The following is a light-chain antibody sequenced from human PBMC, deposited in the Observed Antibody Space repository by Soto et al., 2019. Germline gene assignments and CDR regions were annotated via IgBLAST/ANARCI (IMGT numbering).Light chain of an antibody. V-gene: IGKV3-11*01. CDR1: QSVSRY. Sequence: EIVLTQSPGPLSLSSGERATLSCRASQSVSRYLAWYQQKPGQAPRLLIYDASNRATGIPARFSGSGSGTDFTLTISSLEPEDFAVYYCQQRSNWPRVTFGPGTKVDIK. J-gene: IGKJ3*01. CDR2: DAS. CDR3: QQRSNWPRVT.